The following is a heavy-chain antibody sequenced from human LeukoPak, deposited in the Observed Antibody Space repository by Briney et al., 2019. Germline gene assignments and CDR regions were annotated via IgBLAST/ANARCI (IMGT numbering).Heavy chain of an antibody. CDR2: ISYDGSNK. V-gene: IGHV3-30*18. J-gene: IGHJ6*02. CDR3: AKDKTWSGYSTYYYYGMDV. D-gene: IGHD3-3*01. CDR1: GFTFSSYG. Sequence: GGSLRLSCAASGFTFSSYGMHWVRQAPGKGLEWVAVISYDGSNKYYADSVKGRFTISRDNSKNTLYLQMNSLRAGDTAVYYCAKDKTWSGYSTYYYYGMDVWGQGTTVTVSS.